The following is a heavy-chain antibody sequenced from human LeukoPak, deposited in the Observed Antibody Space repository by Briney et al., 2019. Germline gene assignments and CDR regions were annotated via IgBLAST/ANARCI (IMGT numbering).Heavy chain of an antibody. D-gene: IGHD1-26*01. CDR3: ARHDLGAPTFFDY. CDR1: GGSISSSSYY. Sequence: PSETLSLTCTVSGGSISSSSYYWGWIRQPPGKGLEWIGNIHHSGITNYNPSLKSRVSISIDTSKNQFSLKLSSVTAADTAVYYCARHDLGAPTFFDYWGQGTLVTVSS. J-gene: IGHJ4*02. V-gene: IGHV4-39*01. CDR2: IHHSGIT.